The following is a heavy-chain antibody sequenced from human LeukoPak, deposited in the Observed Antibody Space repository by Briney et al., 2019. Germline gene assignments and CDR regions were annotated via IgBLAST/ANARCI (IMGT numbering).Heavy chain of an antibody. J-gene: IGHJ6*02. CDR1: GGSISSGGYY. V-gene: IGHV4-61*08. D-gene: IGHD6-19*01. CDR3: ARDRIVSRVAGTFYYYGMDV. CDR2: IYYSGST. Sequence: SETLSLTCTVSGGSISSGGYYWSWIRQPPGKGLEWIGYIYYSGSTNYNPSLKSRVTISVDTSKNQFSLKLSSVTAADTAVYYCARDRIVSRVAGTFYYYGMDVWGQGTTVTVSS.